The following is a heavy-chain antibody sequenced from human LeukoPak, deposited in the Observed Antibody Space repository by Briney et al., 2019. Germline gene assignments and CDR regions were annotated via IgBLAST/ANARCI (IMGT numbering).Heavy chain of an antibody. D-gene: IGHD3-3*01. Sequence: PSETLSLTCTVSGGSISSGGYYWSWIRQHPGKGLEWIGYIYYSGSTYYNPSLKSRVTISVDTSKNQFSLKLNSVTAADTAVYYCARSLADFWSGYLDYWGQGTLVTVSS. V-gene: IGHV4-61*08. J-gene: IGHJ4*02. CDR1: GGSISSGGYY. CDR2: IYYSGST. CDR3: ARSLADFWSGYLDY.